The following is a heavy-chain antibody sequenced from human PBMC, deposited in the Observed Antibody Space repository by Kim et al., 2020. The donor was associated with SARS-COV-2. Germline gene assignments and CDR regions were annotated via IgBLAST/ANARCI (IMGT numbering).Heavy chain of an antibody. D-gene: IGHD1-1*01. CDR3: AKDTLQLPHTTWMMDH. CDR2: ITTNGDGT. Sequence: GGSLRLSCATSGFTFSNYALNWVRQAPGKGLEWVSSITTNGDGTYYADSVKGRFAISRDNSKDTLFLHMDSLRADDTAVYYCAKDTLQLPHTTWMMDHWG. V-gene: IGHV3-23*01. J-gene: IGHJ4*01. CDR1: GFTFSNYA.